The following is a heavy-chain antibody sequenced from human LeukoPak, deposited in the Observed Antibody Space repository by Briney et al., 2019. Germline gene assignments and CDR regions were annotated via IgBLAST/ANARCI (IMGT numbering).Heavy chain of an antibody. D-gene: IGHD6-13*01. V-gene: IGHV4-34*01. CDR3: ARGSSGYSSSPNWFDP. J-gene: IGHJ5*02. CDR2: VNHSGST. CDR1: GGSFSGYY. Sequence: RPSETLSLTCAVYGGSFSGYYWSWIRQPPGKGLEWIGEVNHSGSTNYNPSLKSRVTISVDTSKNQFSLKLSSVTAADTAVYYCARGSSGYSSSPNWFDPWGQGTLVTVSS.